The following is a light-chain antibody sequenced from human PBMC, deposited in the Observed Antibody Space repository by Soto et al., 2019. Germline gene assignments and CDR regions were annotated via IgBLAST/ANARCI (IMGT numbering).Light chain of an antibody. CDR3: QQYHNWPLT. Sequence: ETVMTQSPAALSASPGEKVTLSCRASQSVSRNLAWYQQRPGQTPRLVIYGATTRPTGIPVRFTDSGSGTEFTLTISNLQSEDFAVYYCQQYHNWPLTFGGGTKVEIK. V-gene: IGKV3-15*01. CDR1: QSVSRN. J-gene: IGKJ4*01. CDR2: GAT.